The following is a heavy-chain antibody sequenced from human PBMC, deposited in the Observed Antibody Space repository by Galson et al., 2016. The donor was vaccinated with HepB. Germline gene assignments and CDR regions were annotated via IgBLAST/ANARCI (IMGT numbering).Heavy chain of an antibody. CDR3: ARGAPEGHDFWSSHYRFYYDS. D-gene: IGHD3-3*01. CDR1: GGSISSNKW. CDR2: IHHSRGT. V-gene: IGHV4-4*02. Sequence: ETLSLTCAVYGGSISSNKWWTWVRQPPGGGLEWIGEIHHSRGTNCNPSLRSRVTISVDRSNNQFSLKLTSVTAADTAIYYCARGAPEGHDFWSSHYRFYYDSWGQGTLVTVSS. J-gene: IGHJ4*02.